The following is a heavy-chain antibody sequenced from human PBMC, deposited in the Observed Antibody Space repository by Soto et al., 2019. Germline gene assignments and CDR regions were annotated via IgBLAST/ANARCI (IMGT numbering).Heavy chain of an antibody. CDR2: INHSGST. V-gene: IGHV4-34*01. CDR1: GGSFSGYY. D-gene: IGHD6-13*01. CDR3: ARAVTCIAAAGRRGWFDP. Sequence: SETLSLTCAVYGGSFSGYYWSWIRQPPGKGLEWIGEINHSGSTNYNPSLKSRVTISVDTSKNQFSLKLSSVTAADTAVYYCARAVTCIAAAGRRGWFDPWGQGTLVTVSS. J-gene: IGHJ5*02.